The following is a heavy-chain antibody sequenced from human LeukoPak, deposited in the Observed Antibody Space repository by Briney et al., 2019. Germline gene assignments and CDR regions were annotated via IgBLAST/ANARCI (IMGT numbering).Heavy chain of an antibody. CDR2: IYYSGGT. J-gene: IGHJ3*02. CDR3: ARDRGARDAFDI. Sequence: PSETLSLTCTVSGGSISSTRNYWAWIRQPPGKGLEWIQCIYYSGGTYSNPSLKSRVTISVDTRNNQFSLSLSSVTVADTAVYYCARDRGARDAFDIWGQGTMVTVSS. CDR1: GGSISSTRNY. D-gene: IGHD3-10*01. V-gene: IGHV4-39*01.